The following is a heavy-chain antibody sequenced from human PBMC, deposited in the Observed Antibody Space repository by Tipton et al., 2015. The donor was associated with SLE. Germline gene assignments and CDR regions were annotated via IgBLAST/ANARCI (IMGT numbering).Heavy chain of an antibody. CDR2: ISGSGNINT. Sequence: SLRLSCAASGFTFSNYAMSWVRQAPGKGLEWVSSISGSGNINTHYGDSVKGRFTISRDNSKNTLYLQMNSLRAEDTAVYYCAKYRYFDSSGYNFFDYWGQGTLVTVSS. CDR3: AKYRYFDSSGYNFFDY. V-gene: IGHV3-23*01. CDR1: GFTFSNYA. J-gene: IGHJ4*02. D-gene: IGHD3-22*01.